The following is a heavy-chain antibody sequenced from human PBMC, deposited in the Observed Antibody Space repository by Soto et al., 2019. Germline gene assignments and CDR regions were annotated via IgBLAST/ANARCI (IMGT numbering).Heavy chain of an antibody. CDR1: GFTFDDYT. CDR2: ISWDGGST. CDR3: AKDSNPFYDFWSGYYAPIGNYGMDV. J-gene: IGHJ6*02. V-gene: IGHV3-43*01. D-gene: IGHD3-3*01. Sequence: GGSLRLSCAASGFTFDDYTMHWVRQAPGKGLEWDSLISWDGGSTYYADSVKGRFTISRDNSKNSLYLQMNSLRTEDTALYYCAKDSNPFYDFWSGYYAPIGNYGMDVWGQGTTVTVSS.